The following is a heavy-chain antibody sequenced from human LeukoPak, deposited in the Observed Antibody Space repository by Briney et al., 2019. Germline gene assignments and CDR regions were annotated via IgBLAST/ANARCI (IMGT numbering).Heavy chain of an antibody. D-gene: IGHD3-22*01. CDR2: IYYSGST. J-gene: IGHJ4*02. CDR3: ARDRRKADSSGYYYRPFDS. Sequence: NPSETLSLTCTVSGGSISSSSYYWGWIRQPPGKGLEWIGSIYYSGSTYYNPSLKSRVTISVDTSKNQFSLKLSSVTAADTAVYYCARDRRKADSSGYYYRPFDSWGQGTLVTVSS. CDR1: GGSISSSSYY. V-gene: IGHV4-39*07.